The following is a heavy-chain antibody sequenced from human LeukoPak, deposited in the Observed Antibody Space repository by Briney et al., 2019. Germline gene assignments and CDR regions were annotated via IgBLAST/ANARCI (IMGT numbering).Heavy chain of an antibody. CDR2: IYSGGST. CDR3: ARMSGSYYGDYFDY. CDR1: GFIVSHNY. Sequence: PGGSLRLSCAASGFIVSHNYMTWVRQAPGKGLEWVSVIYSGGSTYYADSVKGRFTISRDNSKNTLYLQMNSLRAEDTAVYYCARMSGSYYGDYFDYWGQGTLVTVSS. D-gene: IGHD1-26*01. V-gene: IGHV3-53*01. J-gene: IGHJ4*02.